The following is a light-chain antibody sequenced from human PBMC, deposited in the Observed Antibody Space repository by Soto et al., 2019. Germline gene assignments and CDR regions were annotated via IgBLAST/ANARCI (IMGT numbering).Light chain of an antibody. J-gene: IGKJ2*01. CDR3: QQYGTSPRT. CDR1: ESVRSSN. Sequence: EIVLTQSPGTLSLSPGERATLSCRASESVRSSNLAWYQQKPGQAPRLLIYGASSTATGIPDRFSGSGSGTDFTLTITRLEPEDFAVYYCQQYGTSPRTFGQGTKLEIK. V-gene: IGKV3-20*01. CDR2: GAS.